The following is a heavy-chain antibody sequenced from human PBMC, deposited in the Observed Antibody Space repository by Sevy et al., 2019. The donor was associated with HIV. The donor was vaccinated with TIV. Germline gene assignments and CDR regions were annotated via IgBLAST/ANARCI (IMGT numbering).Heavy chain of an antibody. Sequence: GGSLRLSCAASGFTVSSNYMSWVRQAPGKGLEWVSVIYSGGSTYYADSVKGRFTISRDNSKNMVYHQRNSLSAEDTAVYYCARVSGSEKDSFDIWGQGTMVTVSS. CDR2: IYSGGST. V-gene: IGHV3-53*01. D-gene: IGHD3-10*01. CDR3: ARVSGSEKDSFDI. J-gene: IGHJ3*02. CDR1: GFTVSSNY.